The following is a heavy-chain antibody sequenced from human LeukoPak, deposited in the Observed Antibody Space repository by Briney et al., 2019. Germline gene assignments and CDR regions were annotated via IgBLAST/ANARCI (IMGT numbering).Heavy chain of an antibody. Sequence: SETLSLICTVSGGSISSYYWSWIRQPPGKGLEWIGEINHSGSTNYNPSLKSRVTISVDTSKNQFSLKLSSVTAADTAVYYCARGFGHPYPRTYAGLYNWFDPWGQGTLVTVSS. CDR3: ARGFGHPYPRTYAGLYNWFDP. CDR1: GGSISSYY. CDR2: INHSGST. J-gene: IGHJ5*02. V-gene: IGHV4-34*01. D-gene: IGHD3/OR15-3a*01.